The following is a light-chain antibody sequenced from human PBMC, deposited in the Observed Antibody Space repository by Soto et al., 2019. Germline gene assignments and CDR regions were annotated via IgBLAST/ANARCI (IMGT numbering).Light chain of an antibody. CDR3: QQRSDWPPVYT. CDR2: AAS. CDR1: QSVTSY. J-gene: IGKJ2*01. V-gene: IGKV3-11*01. Sequence: EVLFTQSPATLPLSPGERATLSCRASQSVTSYLAWYQQKPGQPPRLLIYAASNRATGIPARFSGSGSGTDFTLTISSLEPEDFAVYYCQQRSDWPPVYTFGQGTK.